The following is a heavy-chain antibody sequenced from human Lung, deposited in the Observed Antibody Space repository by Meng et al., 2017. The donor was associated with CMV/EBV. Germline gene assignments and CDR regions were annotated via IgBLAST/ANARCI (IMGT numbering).Heavy chain of an antibody. D-gene: IGHD1-1*01. CDR1: GGSISSSTYY. V-gene: IGHV4-39*07. Sequence: LHLQGSGPGLVRPSETLSLTCSVSGGSISSSTYYWAWIRQPPGKGLEWIGSLYDSGSTYYHPSLKSRVTISVDTSKTYFSLKLRSVTAADTAVYYCARDLEYWGQGTLVTVSS. CDR3: ARDLEY. CDR2: LYDSGST. J-gene: IGHJ4*02.